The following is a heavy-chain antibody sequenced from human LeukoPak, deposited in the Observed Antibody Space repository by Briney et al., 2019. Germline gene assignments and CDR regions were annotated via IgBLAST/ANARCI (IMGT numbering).Heavy chain of an antibody. D-gene: IGHD4-23*01. CDR1: GGSFSGYY. CDR2: INHSGST. Sequence: SETLSLTCAVYGGSFSGYYWSWIRQPPGKGLEWIGEINHSGSTNYNPSLKSRVTISVDTSKNQFSLKLSSVTAADTAVYYCARARTVVTPGYFDYWGQGTLVTVSS. J-gene: IGHJ4*02. V-gene: IGHV4-34*01. CDR3: ARARTVVTPGYFDY.